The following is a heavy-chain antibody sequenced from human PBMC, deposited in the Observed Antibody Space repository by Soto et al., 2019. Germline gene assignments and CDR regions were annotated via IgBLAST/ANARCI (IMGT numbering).Heavy chain of an antibody. V-gene: IGHV4-39*01. CDR1: GASISSNNCY. CDR3: ARHSGPYSSSWFDR. D-gene: IGHD2-2*01. J-gene: IGHJ5*02. CDR2: IYYSGST. Sequence: QLQLQESGPGLVKPSETLSLTCTVSGASISSNNCYWGWIRQPPGKGLEWIGSIYYSGSTSYNPSLKSRVTVSVDTSKNQFSLKLSSVTAADTAMYYCARHSGPYSSSWFDRWGQGTLVTVSS.